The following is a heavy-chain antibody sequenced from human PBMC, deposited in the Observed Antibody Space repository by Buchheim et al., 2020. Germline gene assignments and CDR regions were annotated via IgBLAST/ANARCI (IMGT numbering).Heavy chain of an antibody. Sequence: QVQLVESGGGVVQPGRSLRLSCAASGFTFSSYGMHWVCQAPGKGLEWVAVIWYDGSNKYYADSVKGRFTISRDNSKNTLYLQMNSLRAEDTAVYYCARDGADIVVVVAAQNYYYYYGMDVWGQGTT. CDR2: IWYDGSNK. CDR1: GFTFSSYG. J-gene: IGHJ6*02. CDR3: ARDGADIVVVVAAQNYYYYYGMDV. V-gene: IGHV3-33*01. D-gene: IGHD2-15*01.